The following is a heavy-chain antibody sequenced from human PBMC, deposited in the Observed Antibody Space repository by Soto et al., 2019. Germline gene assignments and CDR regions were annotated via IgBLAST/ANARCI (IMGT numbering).Heavy chain of an antibody. J-gene: IGHJ4*02. Sequence: SETLSLTCTVSGGSISSYYWSWIRQPPGKGLEWIGYIYYSGSTNYNPSLKSRVTISVDTSKNQFSLKLSSVTAADTAVYYCARESPVGSDYWGQGTLVTVPS. CDR1: GGSISSYY. CDR2: IYYSGST. V-gene: IGHV4-59*01. D-gene: IGHD1-26*01. CDR3: ARESPVGSDY.